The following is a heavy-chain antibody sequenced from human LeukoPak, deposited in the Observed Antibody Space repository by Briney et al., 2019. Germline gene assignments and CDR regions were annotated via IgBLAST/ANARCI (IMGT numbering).Heavy chain of an antibody. D-gene: IGHD1-26*01. J-gene: IGHJ4*02. CDR1: GFTFSSYA. CDR3: AKKEEVGATANRLFDY. CDR2: ISGSAGST. Sequence: PGGSLRLSCVASGFTFSSYAMTWVRQAPGKGLEWVSHISGSAGSTYYADSVKDRFTISRDNSKNTLYLQMNSLRAEDTAIYYCAKKEEVGATANRLFDYWGQGALVTVCS. V-gene: IGHV3-23*01.